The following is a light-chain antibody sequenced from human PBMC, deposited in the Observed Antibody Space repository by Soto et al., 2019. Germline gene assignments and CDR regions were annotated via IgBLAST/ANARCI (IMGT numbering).Light chain of an antibody. J-gene: IGKJ1*01. CDR3: QSYYILPCT. V-gene: IGKV1-39*01. CDR1: QYIGNY. CDR2: SAS. Sequence: DFQKTQSPPSLSASIRDRVTITCQASQYIGNYLNWYQHKPGKAPQLLIYSASTLQIGVPSRFSGSVSGTDFTLTITTLQPEDFASYYCQSYYILPCTFGQGTKVDI.